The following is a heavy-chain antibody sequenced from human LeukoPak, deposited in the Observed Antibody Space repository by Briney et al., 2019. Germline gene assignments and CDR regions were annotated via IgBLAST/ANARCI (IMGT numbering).Heavy chain of an antibody. CDR3: ARGFWSGYPSGRFDY. V-gene: IGHV4-59*01. Sequence: ASETLSVTCTVSGGSISSYYWSWIRQPPGKGLEWIGYIYYSGSTNYNPSLKSRVTISVDTSKNQFSLKLSSVTAADTAVYYCARGFWSGYPSGRFDYWGQGTLVTVSS. J-gene: IGHJ4*02. D-gene: IGHD3-3*01. CDR2: IYYSGST. CDR1: GGSISSYY.